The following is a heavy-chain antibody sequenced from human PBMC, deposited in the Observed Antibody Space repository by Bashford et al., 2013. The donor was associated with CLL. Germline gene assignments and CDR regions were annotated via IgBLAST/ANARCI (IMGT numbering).Heavy chain of an antibody. CDR1: GFTFSTKT. CDR2: FSGASDTT. V-gene: IGHV3-23*01. J-gene: IGHJ6*02. CDR3: AKGVITRFDS. Sequence: GGSLRLSCVTSGFTFSTKTMSWVRRAPGKGLEWVSTFSGASDTTYYAGSVRGRFTISRDNSKDTLFLQMNDLRAEDSAVYYCAKGVITRFDSWGQGTTVTVSS. D-gene: IGHD3-9*01.